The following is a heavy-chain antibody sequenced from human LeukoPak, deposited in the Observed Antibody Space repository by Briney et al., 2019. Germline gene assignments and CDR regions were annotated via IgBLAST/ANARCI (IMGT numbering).Heavy chain of an antibody. J-gene: IGHJ4*02. V-gene: IGHV3-30*01. Sequence: GKSLRLSCAASGFTFRNYAMHWVRQAPGKGLEWVSLISSGGTYEYYADSVKGRFTISRDNSKNTLYLQMNSLRAEDTAVYYCARDGGVEMATTLWGDYFDYWGQGTLVTVSS. D-gene: IGHD5-24*01. CDR2: ISSGGTYE. CDR3: ARDGGVEMATTLWGDYFDY. CDR1: GFTFRNYA.